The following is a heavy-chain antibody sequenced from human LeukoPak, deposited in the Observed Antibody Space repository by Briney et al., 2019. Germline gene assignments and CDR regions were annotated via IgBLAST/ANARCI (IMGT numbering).Heavy chain of an antibody. D-gene: IGHD2-2*01. J-gene: IGHJ4*02. CDR2: ISAYNGNT. CDR3: AREVGYCTSTSCPLYYFDY. Sequence: GASVKVSCKASGYTFTNYGISWVRQAPGQGLEWMGWISAYNGNTNYAQKLQGRVTMTTGTSTSTAYMELRSLRSDDTALYYCAREVGYCTSTSCPLYYFDYWGQGTLVTVSS. CDR1: GYTFTNYG. V-gene: IGHV1-18*01.